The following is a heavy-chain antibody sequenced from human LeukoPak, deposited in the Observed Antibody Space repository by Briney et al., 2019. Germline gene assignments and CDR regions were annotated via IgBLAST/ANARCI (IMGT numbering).Heavy chain of an antibody. CDR1: GGSISSSSYY. CDR2: IYYSGST. V-gene: IGHV4-39*07. Sequence: PSETLSLTCTVSGGSISSSSYYWGWIRQPPGKGLEWIGSIYYSGSTYYNPSLKSRVTISVDTSKNQFSLKLSSVTAADTAVYYCARKDRSSSSWSYYYYYYMDVWGKGTTVTVSS. CDR3: ARKDRSSSSWSYYYYYYMDV. D-gene: IGHD6-13*01. J-gene: IGHJ6*03.